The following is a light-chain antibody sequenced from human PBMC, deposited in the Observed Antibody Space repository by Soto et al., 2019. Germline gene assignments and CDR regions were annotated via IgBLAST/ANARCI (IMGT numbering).Light chain of an antibody. CDR3: QQDHNWPRT. CDR2: GAS. V-gene: IGKV3-15*01. Sequence: EIVITQSPATLSASPVERATLSCRASQSVGTNVVWYQQKFGQAPRLLIYGASIRATSFPARFSGGGSGTECTLTIRSLQSEDIAVYYCQQDHNWPRTFGQGTKVDIK. CDR1: QSVGTN. J-gene: IGKJ1*01.